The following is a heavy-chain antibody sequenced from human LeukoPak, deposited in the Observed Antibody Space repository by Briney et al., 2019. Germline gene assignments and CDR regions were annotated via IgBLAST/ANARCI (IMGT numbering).Heavy chain of an antibody. V-gene: IGHV4-39*01. D-gene: IGHD3-22*01. CDR3: ARQEYSYGSWYYYDSSGYSFDY. Sequence: SETLSLTSTVSGGSISSSSYYWGWIRQPPGKGLEWIGSIYYSGSTYYNPSLKSRVTTSVDTSKNQFSLKLSSVTAADTAVYYCARQEYSYGSWYYYDSSGYSFDYWGQGTLVTVSS. CDR2: IYYSGST. CDR1: GGSISSSSYY. J-gene: IGHJ4*02.